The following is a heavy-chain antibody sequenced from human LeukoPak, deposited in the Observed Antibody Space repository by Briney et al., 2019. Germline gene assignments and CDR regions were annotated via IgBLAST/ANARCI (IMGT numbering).Heavy chain of an antibody. D-gene: IGHD2-2*01. CDR2: IYYSGST. V-gene: IGHV4-31*03. CDR3: TREPVP. CDR1: GGSISSGGYY. Sequence: PSETLSLTCTVSGGSISSGGYYWSWIRQHPGKGLEWIGYIYYSGSTYYNPSLKSRVTMSADMSKNQLSLKLTSVTAADTAVYYCTREPVPWGQGTLVTVSS. J-gene: IGHJ4*02.